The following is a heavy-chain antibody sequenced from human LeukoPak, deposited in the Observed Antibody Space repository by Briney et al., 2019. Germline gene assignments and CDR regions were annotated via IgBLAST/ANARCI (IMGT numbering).Heavy chain of an antibody. V-gene: IGHV3-23*01. Sequence: GGSLRLSCAASGFTFSTYSMTWVRQAPGKGLECVSRISGSGGSTFYADSVKGRFTISRDNSKNTLFLQMNSLRAEDTAVYYCAKMSSDDYYTAFDIWGQGTMVTVSS. D-gene: IGHD3-22*01. CDR3: AKMSSDDYYTAFDI. J-gene: IGHJ3*02. CDR1: GFTFSTYS. CDR2: ISGSGGST.